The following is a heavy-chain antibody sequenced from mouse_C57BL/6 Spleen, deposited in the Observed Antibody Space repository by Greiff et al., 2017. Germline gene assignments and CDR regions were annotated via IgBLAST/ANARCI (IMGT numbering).Heavy chain of an antibody. V-gene: IGHV1-7*01. D-gene: IGHD1-1*01. Sequence: QVQLQQSGAELAKPGASVKLSCKASGYTFTSYWMHWVKQRPGQGLEWIGYINPSSGYTKYNQKFKDKATLTADKSSSAAYMQLSSLTSEDSAVYYCAREGPSTVVANWGQGTTLTVSS. CDR1: GYTFTSYW. CDR3: AREGPSTVVAN. J-gene: IGHJ2*01. CDR2: INPSSGYT.